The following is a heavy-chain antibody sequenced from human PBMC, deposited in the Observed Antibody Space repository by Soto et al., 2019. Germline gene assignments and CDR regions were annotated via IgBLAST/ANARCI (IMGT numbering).Heavy chain of an antibody. CDR1: GYIFTGYG. CDR2: ISPYNGHT. CDR3: ARGGSGYHTGRGFAGTMDV. Sequence: QAQVVQPGDEVKKPGASVKVSCKASGYIFTGYGISWVRQAPGQGLEWMGWISPYNGHTEFAQRLQGRLTLTTDTSTTTTFMELSNLRSDDTAVYYCARGGSGYHTGRGFAGTMDVWGQGTTVTVSS. D-gene: IGHD3-22*01. V-gene: IGHV1-18*04. J-gene: IGHJ6*02.